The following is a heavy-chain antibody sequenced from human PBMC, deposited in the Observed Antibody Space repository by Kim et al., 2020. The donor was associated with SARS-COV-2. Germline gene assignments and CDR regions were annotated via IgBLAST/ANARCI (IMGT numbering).Heavy chain of an antibody. CDR2: INHSGST. D-gene: IGHD6-19*01. CDR1: GGSFSGYY. CDR3: ARAGRQWLACPLFYYFDY. V-gene: IGHV4-34*01. J-gene: IGHJ4*01. Sequence: SQTLALTCAVYGGSFSGYYWSWIRQPPGKGLEWIGEINHSGSTNYNPSLKSRVTISLDTSKNQFSLKLSSLTAADTAVYYCARAGRQWLACPLFYYFDYW.